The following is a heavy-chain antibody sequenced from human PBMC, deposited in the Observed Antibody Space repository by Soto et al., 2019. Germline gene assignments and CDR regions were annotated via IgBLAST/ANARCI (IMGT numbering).Heavy chain of an antibody. V-gene: IGHV3-48*02. Sequence: PGGSLRLSCAASGFTFSSYSMNWVRQAPGKGLEWVSYISSSSSTIYYADSVKGRFTISRDNAKNSLYLQMNSLRDEDTAVYYCARDKPVTIFGVVITTLFDYWGQGTLVTVSS. CDR2: ISSSSSTI. J-gene: IGHJ4*02. D-gene: IGHD3-3*01. CDR1: GFTFSSYS. CDR3: ARDKPVTIFGVVITTLFDY.